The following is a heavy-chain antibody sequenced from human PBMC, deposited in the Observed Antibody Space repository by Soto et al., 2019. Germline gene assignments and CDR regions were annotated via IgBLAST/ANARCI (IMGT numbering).Heavy chain of an antibody. CDR3: ARHSEPAYYDFWSGPRFDY. CDR2: IYYSGST. J-gene: IGHJ4*02. CDR1: GDSISSDYYH. V-gene: IGHV4-39*01. D-gene: IGHD3-3*01. Sequence: PSETLSLTCTVSGDSISSDYYHWTWIRQSPGKGLEWIGSIYYSGSTYYNPSLKSRVTISVDTSKNQFSLKLSSVTAADTAVYYCARHSEPAYYDFWSGPRFDYWGQGTLVTVSS.